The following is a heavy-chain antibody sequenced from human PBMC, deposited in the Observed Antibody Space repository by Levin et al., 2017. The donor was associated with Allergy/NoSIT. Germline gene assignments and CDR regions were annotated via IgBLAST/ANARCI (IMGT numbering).Heavy chain of an antibody. CDR1: GFTFSSYW. Sequence: GGSLRLSCAASGFTFSSYWMHWVRQAPGKGLVWVSRINSDGSSTSYADSVKGRFTISRDNAKNTLYLQMNSLRAEDTAVYYCARSDSYGYGSWYFDLWGRGTLVTVSS. CDR2: INSDGSST. V-gene: IGHV3-74*01. D-gene: IGHD5-18*01. CDR3: ARSDSYGYGSWYFDL. J-gene: IGHJ2*01.